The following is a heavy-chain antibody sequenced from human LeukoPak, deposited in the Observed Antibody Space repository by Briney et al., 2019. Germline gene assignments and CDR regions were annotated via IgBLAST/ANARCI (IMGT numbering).Heavy chain of an antibody. V-gene: IGHV4-4*07. CDR2: ISGSGST. CDR1: GVSISTYH. J-gene: IGHJ5*02. Sequence: SETLSLTCTVSGVSISTYHWTWIRQPAGKGLEWIGRISGSGSTIYNPSLKSRVTMSLDMSNNHFSLKMSSVTAADTAVYYGARDRGSDGSDQLDPWGQGILVIVSS. CDR3: ARDRGSDGSDQLDP. D-gene: IGHD3-10*01.